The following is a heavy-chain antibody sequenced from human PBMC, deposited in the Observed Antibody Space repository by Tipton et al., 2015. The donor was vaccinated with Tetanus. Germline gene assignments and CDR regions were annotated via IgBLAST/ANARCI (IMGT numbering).Heavy chain of an antibody. CDR2: VNQSGST. V-gene: IGHV4-34*01. Sequence: TLSLTCGVSDGSFNAYYWGWIRQTPGKGLEWIGEVNQSGSTKYNPSFNSRAAISVDTSKSQFSLRVRSVTAADTAVYYCARGRTMSGVVAPFDLWGQGTQVTVSS. CDR3: ARGRTMSGVVAPFDL. D-gene: IGHD3-3*01. J-gene: IGHJ4*02. CDR1: DGSFNAYY.